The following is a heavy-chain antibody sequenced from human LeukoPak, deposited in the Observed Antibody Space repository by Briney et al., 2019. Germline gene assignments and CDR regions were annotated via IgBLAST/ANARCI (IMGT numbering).Heavy chain of an antibody. CDR1: GFTFSSYS. D-gene: IGHD2-15*01. J-gene: IGHJ3*02. CDR3: ARGHMSGRYAFDI. Sequence: GGSLRLSCAASGFTFSSYSMNWVRQAPGKGLEWVSSISSSSSYIYYADSVKGRFTISRDNAKNSLYLQMNSLRAEDTAVYYCARGHMSGRYAFDIWGQGTMVTVSS. CDR2: ISSSSSYI. V-gene: IGHV3-21*01.